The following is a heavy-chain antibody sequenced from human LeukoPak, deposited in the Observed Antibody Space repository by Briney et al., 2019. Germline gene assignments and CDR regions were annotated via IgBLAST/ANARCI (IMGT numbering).Heavy chain of an antibody. Sequence: GGSLRLSCAASGFTFSSYAMHWVRQAPGKGLEWVAVISYDGSNKYYADSVKGRFTISRDNSKNTLYVQMNSLRAEDTAVYYCARDHRKLSSGCDYWGQGTLVTVSS. J-gene: IGHJ4*02. CDR3: ARDHRKLSSGCDY. CDR1: GFTFSSYA. D-gene: IGHD6-19*01. CDR2: ISYDGSNK. V-gene: IGHV3-30-3*01.